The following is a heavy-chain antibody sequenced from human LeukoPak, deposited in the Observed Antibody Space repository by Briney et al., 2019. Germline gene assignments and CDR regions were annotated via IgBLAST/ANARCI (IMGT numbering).Heavy chain of an antibody. Sequence: GGSLILSCVASGFTFTSYWMSWVRQAPGKGLEWVANIRQDGSEISYVDSVKGRFTISRDNVKNSLYLQMNSLRAEDTAVYYCARGGHPYSSGWTLGSWGQGTLVTVSS. CDR2: IRQDGSEI. CDR3: ARGGHPYSSGWTLGS. D-gene: IGHD6-19*01. CDR1: GFTFTSYW. V-gene: IGHV3-7*01. J-gene: IGHJ5*02.